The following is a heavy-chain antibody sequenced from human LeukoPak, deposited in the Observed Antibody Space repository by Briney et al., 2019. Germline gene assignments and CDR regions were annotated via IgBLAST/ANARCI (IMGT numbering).Heavy chain of an antibody. Sequence: GGSLRLSCAASGFTFSSYEMNWVRQAPGKGLEWVSYISSSGSTIYYADSVKGRFTISRDNAKNSLYLQMNSLRAEDTAMYYCARDWMLFHRPDYWGQGTLVTVSS. J-gene: IGHJ4*02. CDR3: ARDWMLFHRPDY. D-gene: IGHD2-21*01. V-gene: IGHV3-48*03. CDR2: ISSSGSTI. CDR1: GFTFSSYE.